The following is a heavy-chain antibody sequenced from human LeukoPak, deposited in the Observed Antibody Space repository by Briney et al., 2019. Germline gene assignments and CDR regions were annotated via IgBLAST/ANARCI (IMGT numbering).Heavy chain of an antibody. CDR3: AKQTEPGGSRGGAFDV. J-gene: IGHJ3*01. CDR2: INRGGIST. CDR1: GFTFSSYA. V-gene: IGHV3-23*05. Sequence: GGSLRLSCSASGFTFSSYAMSWVRQAPGKGLEWVSAINRGGISTYYADSVTRRFTSSRDNSKHTLSRQMTSLRAAATAVYSCAKQTEPGGSRGGAFDVWGQGTTVIVSS. D-gene: IGHD2-8*02.